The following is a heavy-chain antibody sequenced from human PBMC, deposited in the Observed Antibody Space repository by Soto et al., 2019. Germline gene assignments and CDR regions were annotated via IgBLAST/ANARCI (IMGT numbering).Heavy chain of an antibody. J-gene: IGHJ5*02. CDR2: INHSGST. V-gene: IGHV4-34*01. Sequence: QVQLQQWGAGLLKPSETLSLTCAVYGGSFSGYYWSWIRQPPGKGLEWIGEINHSGSTNYNPSLKGRVTLSVETSKNQFSLKLSSVTAADTAVYYCARGPPTRFWSGYSGWFDPWGQGTLVTVSS. D-gene: IGHD3-3*01. CDR3: ARGPPTRFWSGYSGWFDP. CDR1: GGSFSGYY.